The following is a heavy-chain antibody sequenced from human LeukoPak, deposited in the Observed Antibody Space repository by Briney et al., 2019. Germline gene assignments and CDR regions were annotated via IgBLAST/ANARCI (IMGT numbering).Heavy chain of an antibody. CDR2: ISGSGDST. D-gene: IGHD3-10*01. Sequence: GGSLRLSCAASVFTFSSYAMSWVRQAPGKGLEWVSGISGSGDSTVYADSVKGRFTISRDNSRSTLYLQMNTLRADDTAVYYCAKDLLYGSGSYSWGVFDYWGQGTLVTVSS. CDR3: AKDLLYGSGSYSWGVFDY. J-gene: IGHJ4*02. CDR1: VFTFSSYA. V-gene: IGHV3-23*01.